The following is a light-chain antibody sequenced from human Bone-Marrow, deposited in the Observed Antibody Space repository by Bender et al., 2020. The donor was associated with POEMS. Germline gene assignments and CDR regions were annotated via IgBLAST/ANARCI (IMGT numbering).Light chain of an antibody. CDR2: NTN. CDR1: SSNIVTNP. CDR3: ATWHDSLNGWV. V-gene: IGLV1-44*01. Sequence: QSVLTQPPSVSGVPGQRVIISCSGSSSNIVTNPVNWYQHLPGTAPKVLIYNTNQRPSGVPDRFSGSKSGTSASLAISALQSEDEGDYYCATWHDSLNGWVFGGGTKLAVL. J-gene: IGLJ3*02.